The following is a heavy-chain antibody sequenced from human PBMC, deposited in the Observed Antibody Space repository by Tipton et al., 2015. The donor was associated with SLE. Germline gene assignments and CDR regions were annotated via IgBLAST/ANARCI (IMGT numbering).Heavy chain of an antibody. CDR3: ARDGVVVVPAARGWFDP. D-gene: IGHD2-2*01. J-gene: IGHJ5*02. CDR2: ISYDGSNK. Sequence: RSLRLSCAASGFTFSSYAMHWVHQAPGKGLEWVAVISYDGSNKYYADSVKGRFTISRDNSKNTLYLQMNSLRAEDTAVYYCARDGVVVVPAARGWFDPWGQGTLVTVSS. V-gene: IGHV3-30*04. CDR1: GFTFSSYA.